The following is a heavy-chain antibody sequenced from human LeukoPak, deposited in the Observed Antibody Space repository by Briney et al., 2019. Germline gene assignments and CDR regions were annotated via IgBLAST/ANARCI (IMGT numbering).Heavy chain of an antibody. J-gene: IGHJ5*02. CDR1: GYTFTGDY. Sequence: ASVKVSCKASGYTFTGDYMHWVRQAPGQGLEWMGWINPNSGGTNYAQKFQGRVTMTSDTSISTAYMELSRLRSEDTAVYYCAREGVYYGSGSSNWFDPWGQGTLVTVSS. CDR3: AREGVYYGSGSSNWFDP. V-gene: IGHV1-2*02. D-gene: IGHD3-10*01. CDR2: INPNSGGT.